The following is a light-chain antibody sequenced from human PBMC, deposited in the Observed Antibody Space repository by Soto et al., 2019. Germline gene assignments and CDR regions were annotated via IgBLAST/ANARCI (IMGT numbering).Light chain of an antibody. CDR1: TGAVTSGHY. Sequence: QAVVTQEPSLTVSPGGTVTLTCGASTGAVTSGHYPYWFQQKPGQAPTTFIYETDNKHSWTPARFSGSLLGGKAALTLSGAQPEDEYQYQCLLSNSGARVVFGGGTQLTVL. CDR3: LLSNSGARVV. J-gene: IGLJ2*01. CDR2: ETD. V-gene: IGLV7-46*01.